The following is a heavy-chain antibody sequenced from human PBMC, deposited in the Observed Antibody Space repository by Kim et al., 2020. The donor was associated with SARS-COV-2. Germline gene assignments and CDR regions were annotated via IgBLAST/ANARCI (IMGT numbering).Heavy chain of an antibody. CDR1: GGSISNYY. D-gene: IGHD2-2*03. V-gene: IGHV4-59*12. J-gene: IGHJ6*03. CDR3: ARVDVEVVPAQGWTTDDYYYYYMDV. Sequence: SETLSLTCTVSGGSISNYYWSWIRQPPGKGLEWIGYLYYRGSTNYNPSLKSRVTISVDTSKNLFSLRLGSVPAADTAVYYCARVDVEVVPAQGWTTDDYYYYYMDVWGKGTTVTVSS. CDR2: LYYRGST.